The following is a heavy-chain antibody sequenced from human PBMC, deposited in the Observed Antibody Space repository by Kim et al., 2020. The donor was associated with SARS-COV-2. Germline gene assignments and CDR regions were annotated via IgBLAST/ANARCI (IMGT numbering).Heavy chain of an antibody. Sequence: GGSLRLSCAASGFTFSDYYMSWIRQAPGKGLEWVSYISSSSSYTNYADSVKGRFTISRDNAKNSLYLQMNSLRAEDTAVYYCASLGLTDYDILTGYPDYWGQGTLVTVSS. CDR1: GFTFSDYY. CDR3: ASLGLTDYDILTGYPDY. V-gene: IGHV3-11*06. J-gene: IGHJ4*02. D-gene: IGHD3-9*01. CDR2: ISSSSSYT.